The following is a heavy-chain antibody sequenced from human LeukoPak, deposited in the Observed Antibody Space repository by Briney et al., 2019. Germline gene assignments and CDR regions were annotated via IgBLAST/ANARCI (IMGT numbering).Heavy chain of an antibody. CDR3: TRPGYCSSTSCPDS. CDR1: GFTFSGSA. CDR2: IRSKANSYAT. Sequence: GGSLRLSCAASGFTFSGSAMHWVRQASGKGLEWVGRIRSKANSYATAYAASVKGRFTISRDDSKNTAYLQMNSLKTEDTAVYYCTRPGYCSSTSCPDSWGQGTLVTVSS. J-gene: IGHJ4*02. V-gene: IGHV3-73*01. D-gene: IGHD2-2*01.